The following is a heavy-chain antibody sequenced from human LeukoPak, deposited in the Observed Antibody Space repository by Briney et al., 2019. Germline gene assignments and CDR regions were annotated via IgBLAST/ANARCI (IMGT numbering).Heavy chain of an antibody. CDR2: ISSSSSYI. V-gene: IGHV3-21*01. Sequence: GSLRLSCAASGFTFSSYSMNWVRQAPGKGLEWVSPISSSSSYIYYADSVKGRFTISRDNAKNSLYLQMNSLRAEDTAVYYCARDREQWLALDYWGQGTLVTVSS. CDR3: ARDREQWLALDY. D-gene: IGHD6-19*01. CDR1: GFTFSSYS. J-gene: IGHJ4*02.